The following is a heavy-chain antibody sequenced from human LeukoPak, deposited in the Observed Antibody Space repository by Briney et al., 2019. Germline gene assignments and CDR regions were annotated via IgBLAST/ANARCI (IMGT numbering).Heavy chain of an antibody. Sequence: ASVKVSCKASGYTFTSYGISWVRQAPGQGLEWMGWISAYNGNTNYAQKLQGRVTMTTDTSTSTAYMELRSLRSDDTAVYYCAREKPRPGYSRSWYWFDPWGQGTLVTVSS. CDR1: GYTFTSYG. CDR2: ISAYNGNT. V-gene: IGHV1-18*04. D-gene: IGHD6-13*01. CDR3: AREKPRPGYSRSWYWFDP. J-gene: IGHJ5*02.